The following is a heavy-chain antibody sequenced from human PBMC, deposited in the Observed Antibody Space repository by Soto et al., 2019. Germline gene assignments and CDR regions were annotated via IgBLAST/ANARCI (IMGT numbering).Heavy chain of an antibody. CDR2: ISSSGSTI. V-gene: IGHV3-11*01. D-gene: IGHD3-3*01. CDR3: ARDTPYXDFWSGXYXYYYGMDV. Sequence: QVQLVESGGGLVKPGGSLRLSCAASGFTFSDYYMSWIRQAPGKGLEWVSYISSSGSTIYYADSVKGRFTISRDNAKNSLYLQMNSLRAEDTAVYYCARDTPYXDFWSGXYXYYYGMDVWGQGTTVTVSS. J-gene: IGHJ6*02. CDR1: GFTFSDYY.